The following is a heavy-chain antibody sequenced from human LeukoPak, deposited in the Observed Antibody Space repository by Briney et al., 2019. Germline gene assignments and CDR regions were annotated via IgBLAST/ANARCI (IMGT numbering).Heavy chain of an antibody. Sequence: ASVKVSFKASGYTFTSYDINWVRQATGQGLEWMGWMNPNSGNTGYAQKFQGRVTMTRNTSISTAYMELSSLRSEDTAVYYCARGYSGYDSFDYWGQGTLVTVSS. CDR3: ARGYSGYDSFDY. CDR2: MNPNSGNT. J-gene: IGHJ4*02. V-gene: IGHV1-8*01. D-gene: IGHD5-12*01. CDR1: GYTFTSYD.